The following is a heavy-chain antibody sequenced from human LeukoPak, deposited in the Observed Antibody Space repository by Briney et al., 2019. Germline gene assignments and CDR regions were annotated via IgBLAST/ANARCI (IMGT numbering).Heavy chain of an antibody. CDR1: GFTFSTYG. D-gene: IGHD3-10*01. Sequence: GGSLRLSCVVSGFTFSTYGMHWVRQGPGQGLEWVAVISFDAKNQHYADSVKGRFTFSRDNSKNTLYLEMNNLRSEDSAVYYCAKGSSAGRPYYFDYWGQGTLVTVSS. CDR2: ISFDAKNQ. J-gene: IGHJ4*02. V-gene: IGHV3-30*18. CDR3: AKGSSAGRPYYFDY.